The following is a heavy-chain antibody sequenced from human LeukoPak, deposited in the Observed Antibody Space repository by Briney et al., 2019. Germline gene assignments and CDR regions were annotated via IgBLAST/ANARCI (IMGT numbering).Heavy chain of an antibody. Sequence: ASVKVSCKASGYTFTGYYMHWVRQAPGQGLEWMGWIDPNSGGTNYAQKFQGRVTMTRDTSISTAYMELSRLRSDDTAVYYCARCSSTSCYMVYWGQGTLVTVSS. CDR3: ARCSSTSCYMVY. D-gene: IGHD2-2*02. CDR2: IDPNSGGT. J-gene: IGHJ4*02. V-gene: IGHV1-2*02. CDR1: GYTFTGYY.